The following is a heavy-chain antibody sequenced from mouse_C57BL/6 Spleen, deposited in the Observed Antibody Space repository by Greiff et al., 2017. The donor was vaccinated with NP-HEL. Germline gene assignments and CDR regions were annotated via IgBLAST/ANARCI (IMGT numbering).Heavy chain of an antibody. J-gene: IGHJ1*03. CDR3: ARLYYGSTWYFDV. CDR1: GFTFTDYY. CDR2: IRNKANGYTT. Sequence: EVHLVESGGGLVQPGGSLSLSCAASGFTFTDYYMSWVRQPPGKALEWLGFIRNKANGYTTEYSASVKGRFTISRDNSQSILYLQMNALRAEDSATYYCARLYYGSTWYFDVWGTGTTVTVSS. D-gene: IGHD1-1*01. V-gene: IGHV7-3*01.